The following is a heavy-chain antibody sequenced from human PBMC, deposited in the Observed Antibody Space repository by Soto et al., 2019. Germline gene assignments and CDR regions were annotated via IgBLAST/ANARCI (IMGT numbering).Heavy chain of an antibody. Sequence: SETLSLTCTVSGASINNNDYYWSWIRQTPGKGLEWIGYVYYSGTTDYIPSLKSRLSMSIDKSQNQFTLKLSSVTAADTVVYYCAKSSGWYYDYWGQGTLVTVSS. CDR3: AKSSGWYYDY. D-gene: IGHD6-19*01. J-gene: IGHJ4*02. CDR2: VYYSGTT. V-gene: IGHV4-30-4*02. CDR1: GASINNNDYY.